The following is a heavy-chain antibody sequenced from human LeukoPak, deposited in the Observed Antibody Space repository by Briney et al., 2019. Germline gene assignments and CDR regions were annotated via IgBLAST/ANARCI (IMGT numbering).Heavy chain of an antibody. J-gene: IGHJ4*02. CDR3: AREESGGYFDY. CDR1: GITFSSYS. D-gene: IGHD2-8*02. Sequence: HSGGSLRLSCAASGITFSSYSMNWVRQAPGKGLEWVSYISSSSTIYYADSVKGRFTISRDNAKNSLYLQMNSLRDEDTAVYYCAREESGGYFDYGGQGTLVTVSS. CDR2: ISSSSTI. V-gene: IGHV3-48*02.